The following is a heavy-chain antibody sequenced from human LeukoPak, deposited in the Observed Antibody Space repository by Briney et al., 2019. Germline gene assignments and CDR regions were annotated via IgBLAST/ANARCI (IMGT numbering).Heavy chain of an antibody. CDR2: ISGSGGST. V-gene: IGHV3-23*01. Sequence: PGGSLRLSCAASGFTFSSYSMNWVRQAPGKGLEWVSVISGSGGSTYYADSVKGRFTISRDNSKNTLYLQMNSLRAEDTALYYCAKDRTVIQYYYYMDVWGKGTTVTVSS. J-gene: IGHJ6*03. CDR1: GFTFSSYS. D-gene: IGHD2-21*01. CDR3: AKDRTVIQYYYYMDV.